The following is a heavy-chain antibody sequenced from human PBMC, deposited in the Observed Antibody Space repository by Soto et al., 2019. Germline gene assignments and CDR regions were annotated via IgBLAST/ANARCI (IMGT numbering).Heavy chain of an antibody. CDR1: GGSISSGGYY. V-gene: IGHV4-31*03. Sequence: SETLSLTCSVSGGSISSGGYYWTWIRQHPGKGLEWIVYIYDSGSTYYNPSLKSRVAISVDTSKNQFSLKLSSVTAADTAVYYCARGGRFYYNNWFDPWGQGTLVTVS. J-gene: IGHJ5*02. CDR3: ARGGRFYYNNWFDP. CDR2: IYDSGST. D-gene: IGHD3-22*01.